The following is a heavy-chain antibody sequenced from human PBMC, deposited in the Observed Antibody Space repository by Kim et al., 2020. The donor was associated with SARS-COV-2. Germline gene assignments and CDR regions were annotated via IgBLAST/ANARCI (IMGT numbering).Heavy chain of an antibody. Sequence: GGSLRLSCAASGFTFSSHAMNWVRHAPEKGLEWVSTISGNADSAFYADSVKGRFTISRDNSKNTVYLQMNSLRAEDTAAYYCARAANSPLYCSDGSFSLLDWGQGTLVTVSS. CDR2: ISGNADSA. CDR3: ARAANSPLYCSDGSFSLLD. V-gene: IGHV3-23*01. J-gene: IGHJ1*01. D-gene: IGHD2-15*01. CDR1: GFTFSSHA.